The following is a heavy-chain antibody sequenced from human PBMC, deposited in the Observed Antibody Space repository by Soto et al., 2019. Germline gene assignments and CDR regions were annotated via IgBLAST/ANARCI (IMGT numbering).Heavy chain of an antibody. Sequence: QVQLVQSGAEVKKPGASVKVSCKASGYTFTSYYMHWVRQAPGQGLEWMGIINPSGGSTSYAQKCQGRVTMXXDXSXNTVYMELSSLRSEDTAVYYCARGGMTTVEGNWFDPWGQGTLVTVSS. J-gene: IGHJ5*02. CDR1: GYTFTSYY. CDR2: INPSGGST. V-gene: IGHV1-46*01. CDR3: ARGGMTTVEGNWFDP. D-gene: IGHD4-17*01.